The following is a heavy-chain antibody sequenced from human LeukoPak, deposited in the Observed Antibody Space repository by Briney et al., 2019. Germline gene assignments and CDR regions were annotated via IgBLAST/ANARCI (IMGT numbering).Heavy chain of an antibody. J-gene: IGHJ6*03. V-gene: IGHV3-30*03. Sequence: GGSLRLSCEASGFTFSNYGMHWVRQAPGKGLEWVAAISYHGRNENYADSVKGRFTISRDNAKNSLYLQMNSLRAEDTAVYYCARKKKAVTTVVRVYYYYMDVWGKGTTVTVSS. CDR1: GFTFSNYG. CDR2: ISYHGRNE. D-gene: IGHD4-23*01. CDR3: ARKKKAVTTVVRVYYYYMDV.